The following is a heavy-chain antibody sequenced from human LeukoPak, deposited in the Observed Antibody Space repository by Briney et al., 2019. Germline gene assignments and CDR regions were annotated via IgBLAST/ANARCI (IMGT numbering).Heavy chain of an antibody. CDR3: AKVCSGGSCYGTYYYYGMDV. Sequence: GGSLRLSCAASGFTFSSYAMSWVRQAPGKGLEWASAISGSGGSTYYADSVKGRFTISRDNSKNTLYLQMNSLRAEDTAVYYCAKVCSGGSCYGTYYYYGMDVWGQGTTVTVSS. V-gene: IGHV3-23*01. CDR2: ISGSGGST. CDR1: GFTFSSYA. D-gene: IGHD2-15*01. J-gene: IGHJ6*02.